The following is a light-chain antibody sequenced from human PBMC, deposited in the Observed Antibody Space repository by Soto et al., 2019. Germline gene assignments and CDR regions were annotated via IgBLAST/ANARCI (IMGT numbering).Light chain of an antibody. CDR3: SSYAGSNNLL. V-gene: IGLV2-8*01. Sequence: QSALTQPPSASGSPGQSVTISCTGTSSDVGGYNYVSWYQQHPGKAPTLMIYEVSKRPSGVPDRFSGSKSGNTASLTVSGLQAEDEADYYCSSYAGSNNLLFGGGTQLTVL. CDR2: EVS. J-gene: IGLJ2*01. CDR1: SSDVGGYNY.